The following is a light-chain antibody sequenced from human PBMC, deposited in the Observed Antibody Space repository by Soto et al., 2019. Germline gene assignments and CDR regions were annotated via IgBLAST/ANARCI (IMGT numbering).Light chain of an antibody. CDR1: QIISSY. CDR3: QQSSSFPHT. CDR2: AAS. Sequence: DIQMTQSPSSLSAPVGDRITITCRASQIISSYLNWYQQKPGKAPKLLIYAASSLESGVPSRFRGSGSGTDFTLTISSLQPEDFATFYCQQSSSFPHTFGPGTKVDIK. V-gene: IGKV1-39*01. J-gene: IGKJ3*01.